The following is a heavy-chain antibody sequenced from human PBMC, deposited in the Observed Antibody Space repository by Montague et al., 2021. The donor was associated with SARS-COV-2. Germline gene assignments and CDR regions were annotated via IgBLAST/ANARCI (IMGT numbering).Heavy chain of an antibody. CDR2: ISYDGSNK. CDR3: ARTLLDYYGMDV. J-gene: IGHJ6*02. D-gene: IGHD2/OR15-2a*01. CDR1: GFTFSSYS. V-gene: IGHV3-30*03. Sequence: SLRLSCAASGFTFSSYSMNWVRQAPGKGLEWVAVISYDGSNKYYADSVKGRFTISRDNSKNTLYLQMNSLRAEDTAVYYFARTLLDYYGMDVWGQGTTVTVSS.